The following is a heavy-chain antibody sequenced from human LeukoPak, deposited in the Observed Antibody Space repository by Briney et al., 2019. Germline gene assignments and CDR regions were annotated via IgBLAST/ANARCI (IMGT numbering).Heavy chain of an antibody. Sequence: SVKVSCKASGGTFSSYAISWVRQAPGQGLEWMGGIIPIFGTANYAQKFQGRVTITTDESTSTAYMELSRLTFEDTAVYYFSRGSPQWSIRTTFDYWGQGTLVTVSS. CDR3: SRGSPQWSIRTTFDY. V-gene: IGHV1-69*05. D-gene: IGHD2-15*01. CDR2: IIPIFGTA. J-gene: IGHJ4*02. CDR1: GGTFSSYA.